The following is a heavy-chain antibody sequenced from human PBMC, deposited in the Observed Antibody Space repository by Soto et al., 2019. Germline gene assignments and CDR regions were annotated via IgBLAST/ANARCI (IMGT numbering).Heavy chain of an antibody. D-gene: IGHD6-6*01. CDR2: IIPIIGTT. V-gene: IGHV1-69*12. Sequence: QVQLVQSGAEVKKPGSSVKVSCKASGGTFSSYAISWVRQAPGQGLEWMGGIIPIIGTTNYAQKYQGRVKSTADESTSTAYMELSSLRSEYTAVYYCARQQLGRSCYYGMDVWGQGTTVTVSS. CDR3: ARQQLGRSCYYGMDV. CDR1: GGTFSSYA. J-gene: IGHJ6*02.